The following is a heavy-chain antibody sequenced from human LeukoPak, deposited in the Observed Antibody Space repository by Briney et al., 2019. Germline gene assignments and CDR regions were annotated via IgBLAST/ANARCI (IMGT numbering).Heavy chain of an antibody. V-gene: IGHV5-51*01. CDR1: GFRFNNYW. D-gene: IGHD6-6*01. CDR2: IYPGDSDT. J-gene: IGHJ4*01. Sequence: GESLETSWKGSGFRFNNYWHGWGRQMPGEGLEWVGIIYPGDSDTRYSPAFQGQVAISADKSISTAYLQWSSLKASDSATYYCSTGVEYSSICHWGQGTLVTVSS. CDR3: STGVEYSSICH.